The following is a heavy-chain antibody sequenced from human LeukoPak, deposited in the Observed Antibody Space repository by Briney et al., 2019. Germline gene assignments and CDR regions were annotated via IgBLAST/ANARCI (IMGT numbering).Heavy chain of an antibody. D-gene: IGHD5-18*01. CDR3: ARAPWNTAICKGADY. Sequence: GRSPRLSCAASGFTFSSYAMHWLRQAPGKGLEWVAVISYDGSNKYYADSVKGRFTISRDNSKNTLYLQMNSLRAEDTAGYYCARAPWNTAICKGADYWGQGTLVTVSS. V-gene: IGHV3-30*04. CDR1: GFTFSSYA. CDR2: ISYDGSNK. J-gene: IGHJ4*02.